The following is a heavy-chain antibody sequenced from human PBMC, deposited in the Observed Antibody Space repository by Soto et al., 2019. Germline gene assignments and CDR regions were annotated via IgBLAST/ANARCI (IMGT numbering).Heavy chain of an antibody. D-gene: IGHD6-19*01. V-gene: IGHV1-18*01. J-gene: IGHJ3*02. CDR2: ISAYNGNT. CDR3: ASTTGYSSGWDNQGAFDI. CDR1: GYTFTSYG. Sequence: GASVKVSCKASGYTFTSYGISWVRQAPGQGLEWMGWISAYNGNTNYAQKLQGRVTMTTGTSTSTAYMELRSLRSDDTAVYYCASTTGYSSGWDNQGAFDIWGQGTMVTVSS.